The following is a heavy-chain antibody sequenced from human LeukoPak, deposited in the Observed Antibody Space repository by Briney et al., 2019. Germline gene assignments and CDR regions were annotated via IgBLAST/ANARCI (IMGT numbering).Heavy chain of an antibody. D-gene: IGHD6-19*01. CDR1: GFTFTTYA. J-gene: IGHJ4*02. Sequence: PGGSLRLSCAASGFTFTTYAMTWVRRAPGKGLEWVSAISGSGDATYYADSVKGRFTISRDNSQNSLYLQMNSLRAEDTAVYYCAKDPQDGIGWYPYFDYWGQGTLVTVSS. CDR3: AKDPQDGIGWYPYFDY. V-gene: IGHV3-23*01. CDR2: ISGSGDAT.